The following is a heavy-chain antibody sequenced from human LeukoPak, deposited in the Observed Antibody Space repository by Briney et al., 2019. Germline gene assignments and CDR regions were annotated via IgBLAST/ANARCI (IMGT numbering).Heavy chain of an antibody. CDR1: GGSISSSSYY. D-gene: IGHD1-14*01. CDR2: IYYSGST. CDR3: ARHRTGYDAFDI. V-gene: IGHV4-39*01. J-gene: IGHJ3*02. Sequence: SETLSLTCTVSGGSISSSSYYWGWIRQPPGKGLEWIGSIYYSGSTYYNPSLKSRVTISVGTSKNQFSLKLSSVTAADTAVYYCARHRTGYDAFDIWGQGTMVTVSS.